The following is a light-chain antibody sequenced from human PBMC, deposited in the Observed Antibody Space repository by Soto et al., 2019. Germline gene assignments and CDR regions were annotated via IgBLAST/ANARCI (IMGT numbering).Light chain of an antibody. CDR1: QSVLSSSNYKNY. J-gene: IGKJ2*01. CDR2: WAS. V-gene: IGKV4-1*01. Sequence: DVVMTQSPDSLAMSLGERATINCKSSQSVLSSSNYKNYLAWYQQKPGQPPKLLISWASSRESGVPDRFSGSGSGTDFTLTISSLQAEDVAVYYCQQYLTTYTFGQGTKLEIK. CDR3: QQYLTTYT.